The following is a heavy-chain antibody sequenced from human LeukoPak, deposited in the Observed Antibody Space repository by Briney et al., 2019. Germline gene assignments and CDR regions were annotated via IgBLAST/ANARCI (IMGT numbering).Heavy chain of an antibody. D-gene: IGHD6-13*01. Sequence: GGSLRLSCAASGFTFSDYYMSWIRQAPGKGLEWVSYISSSVSTIYYADSVKGRFTISRDNAKNSLYLQMNSLRAEDTAVYYCARDRLIAAAGTLKISYYYGMDVWGQGTTVTVSS. CDR2: ISSSVSTI. J-gene: IGHJ6*02. CDR1: GFTFSDYY. CDR3: ARDRLIAAAGTLKISYYYGMDV. V-gene: IGHV3-11*01.